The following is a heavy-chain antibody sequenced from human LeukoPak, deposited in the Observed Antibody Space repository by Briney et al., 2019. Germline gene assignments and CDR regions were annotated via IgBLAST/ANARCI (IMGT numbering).Heavy chain of an antibody. D-gene: IGHD1-1*01. V-gene: IGHV3-48*03. CDR2: ISSSGSTI. CDR3: ARDPRTVRI. Sequence: GGSLGLSCAASGFTFSSYEMNWVRQAPGKGLEWVSYISSSGSTIYYADSVKGRFTVSRDNAKNSLYLQMNSLRVEDTAVYYCARDPRTVRIWGQGTPVTVSS. CDR1: GFTFSSYE. J-gene: IGHJ4*02.